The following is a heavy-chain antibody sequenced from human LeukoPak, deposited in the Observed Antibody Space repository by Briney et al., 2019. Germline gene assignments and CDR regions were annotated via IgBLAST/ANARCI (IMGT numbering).Heavy chain of an antibody. CDR3: AKDLRPRIQLWLDY. Sequence: GGSLRLSCAASGFTFSSYGMHWVRQAPGKGLEWMAVISYDGSNKYYADSVKGRFTISRDNSKNTLYLQMNSLRAEDTAVYYCAKDLRPRIQLWLDYWGQGTLVTVSS. J-gene: IGHJ4*02. CDR2: ISYDGSNK. D-gene: IGHD5-18*01. V-gene: IGHV3-30*18. CDR1: GFTFSSYG.